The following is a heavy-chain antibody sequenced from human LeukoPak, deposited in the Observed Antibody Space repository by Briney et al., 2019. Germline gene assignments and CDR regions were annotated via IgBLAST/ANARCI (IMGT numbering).Heavy chain of an antibody. CDR3: ARGDSQYSSSWYVVY. V-gene: IGHV3-21*01. CDR1: GFTFSSYS. CDR2: ISSSSDSI. Sequence: GGSLRLSCAASGFTFSSYSMIWVRQAPGKGLEWVSSISSSSDSIYYADSVKGRFIISRDNAKNSLYLQMNSLRAEDTAVYYCARGDSQYSSSWYVVYWGQGTLVTVSS. D-gene: IGHD6-13*01. J-gene: IGHJ4*02.